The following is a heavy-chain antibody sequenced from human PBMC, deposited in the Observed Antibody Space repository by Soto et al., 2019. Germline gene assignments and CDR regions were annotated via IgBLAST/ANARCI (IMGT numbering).Heavy chain of an antibody. D-gene: IGHD3-22*01. V-gene: IGHV4-59*01. CDR2: IYDSGST. CDR1: GDSIRSYY. J-gene: IGHJ4*02. CDR3: ARDRAYYESSGLYFDY. Sequence: SETLSLTCTVSGDSIRSYYWSWIRQPPGKGLEWIGYIYDSGSTNYNPSLKSRVTIAVDTSKSQFSLKLSSVTAADTAVYYCARDRAYYESSGLYFDYWGQGTLVTVSS.